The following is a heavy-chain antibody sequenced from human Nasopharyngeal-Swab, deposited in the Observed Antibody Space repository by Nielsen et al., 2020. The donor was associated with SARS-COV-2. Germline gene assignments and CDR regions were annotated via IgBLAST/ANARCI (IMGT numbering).Heavy chain of an antibody. CDR2: ITRRGHT. CDR3: ARVNNGGGIVPASYSFFMDV. V-gene: IGHV4-34*01. J-gene: IGHJ6*03. Sequence: SETLSLTCSLNGVSFSGYHWGWIRQSPGKRLEWIGDITRRGHTNYNPALKSRVIMSVATSKDEFSLKLTSVTAADTAIYFCARVNNGGGIVPASYSFFMDVWGKGTSVAVSS. CDR1: GVSFSGYH. D-gene: IGHD2-2*01.